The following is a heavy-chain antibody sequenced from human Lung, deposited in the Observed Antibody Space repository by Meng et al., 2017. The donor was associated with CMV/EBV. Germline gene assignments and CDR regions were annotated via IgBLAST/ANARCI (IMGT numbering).Heavy chain of an antibody. V-gene: IGHV1-69*05. Sequence: CKAAGGTFSRYAISWVRQAPGKGIEWMGGIIPIFGTANYAQKLQGRVTITTDESTSTAYMELSSLRSEDTAVYYCARGPGELYYFDYWGQGTLVTVSS. J-gene: IGHJ4*02. D-gene: IGHD3-16*01. CDR2: IIPIFGTA. CDR1: GGTFSRYA. CDR3: ARGPGELYYFDY.